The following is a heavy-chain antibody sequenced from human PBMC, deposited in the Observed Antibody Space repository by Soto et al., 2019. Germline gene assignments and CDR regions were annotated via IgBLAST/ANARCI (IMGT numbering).Heavy chain of an antibody. J-gene: IGHJ4*02. CDR1: GYTFTRYG. V-gene: IGHV1-18*01. CDR2: VSGYNGNT. CDR3: ARDSGPGSYEWSIAY. Sequence: ASVKVSCKTSGYTFTRYGFSWVRQAPGQGLEWMGWVSGYNGNTHYAQKIQDRVTMTTDSSTTTVYMELRSLRSDDTAVYYCARDSGPGSYEWSIAYWGQGTLVTVSS. D-gene: IGHD3-10*01.